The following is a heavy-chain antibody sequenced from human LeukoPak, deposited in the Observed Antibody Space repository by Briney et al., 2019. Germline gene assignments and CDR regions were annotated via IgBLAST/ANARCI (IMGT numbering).Heavy chain of an antibody. CDR2: FDPEDGET. Sequence: ASVKVSCKASGYTFTSYDINWVRQATGQGLEWMGGFDPEDGETIYAQKFQGRVTMTEDTSTDTAYMELSSLRSEDTAVYYCATASSRAAAIRNWFDPWGQGTLVTVSS. V-gene: IGHV1-24*01. CDR1: GYTFTSYD. J-gene: IGHJ5*02. D-gene: IGHD2-2*02. CDR3: ATASSRAAAIRNWFDP.